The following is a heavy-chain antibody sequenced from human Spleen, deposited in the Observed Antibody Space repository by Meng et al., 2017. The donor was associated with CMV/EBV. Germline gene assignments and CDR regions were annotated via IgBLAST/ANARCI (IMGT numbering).Heavy chain of an antibody. CDR1: GFTFSSYA. CDR2: ISYDGSNK. CDR3: ARDSWTGTTVDY. V-gene: IGHV3-30-3*01. D-gene: IGHD1-7*01. Sequence: GESLKISCAASGFTFSSYAMHWVRQAPGKGLEWVAVISYDGSNKYYADSVKGRFTISRDNSKNTLYLQMNSLRAEDTAVYYCARDSWTGTTVDYWGQGTLVTVSS. J-gene: IGHJ4*02.